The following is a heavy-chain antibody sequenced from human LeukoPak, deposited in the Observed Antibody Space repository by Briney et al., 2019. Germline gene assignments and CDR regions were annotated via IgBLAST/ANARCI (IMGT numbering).Heavy chain of an antibody. D-gene: IGHD6-19*01. CDR2: IYTTGGK. CDR3: ARGADGWFAFDS. Sequence: PGGSLTLLCAASEFTVSSNYMSWVRQAPGKGLEWVSIIYTTGGKYYSDSVKGRFTISRDTSKHTLSLQMNSLRAEDTAVYYCARGADGWFAFDSWGQGILVTVSS. CDR1: EFTVSSNY. J-gene: IGHJ4*02. V-gene: IGHV3-66*01.